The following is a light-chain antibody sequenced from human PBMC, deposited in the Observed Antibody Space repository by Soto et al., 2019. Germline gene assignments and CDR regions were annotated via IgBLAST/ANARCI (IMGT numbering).Light chain of an antibody. CDR1: QSISSY. Sequence: DIQMTQSRSSLSASVGDRVTITCRASQSISSYLNWYQQKPGKAPKLLIYTASSLQSGVPSRFSGSGSGTDFTLTISCLQPEDFATYYCQQSYSTPYTFGQGTKLEIK. CDR2: TAS. CDR3: QQSYSTPYT. V-gene: IGKV1-39*01. J-gene: IGKJ2*01.